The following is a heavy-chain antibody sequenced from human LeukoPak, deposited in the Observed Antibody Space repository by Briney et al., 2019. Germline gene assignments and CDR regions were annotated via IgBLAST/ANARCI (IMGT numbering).Heavy chain of an antibody. V-gene: IGHV1-2*02. CDR2: INGNSGAT. CDR3: ARDFSWGVDY. CDR1: GFTFTAHY. J-gene: IGHJ4*02. D-gene: IGHD3-10*01. Sequence: ASVKVSAKPSGFTFTAHYMHWLRQPLGQGLEWMGWINGNSGATNYARNFQDRVTLTRDTSISTVYMELSRLRIDDTAVYYCARDFSWGVDYWGQGTLVTVSS.